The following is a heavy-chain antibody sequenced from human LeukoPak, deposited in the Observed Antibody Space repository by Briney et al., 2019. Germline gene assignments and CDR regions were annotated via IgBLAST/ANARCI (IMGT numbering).Heavy chain of an antibody. CDR3: ARIAVAGNDY. CDR2: INHSGST. D-gene: IGHD6-19*01. J-gene: IGHJ4*02. CDR1: GGSITSYY. Sequence: SETLSLTCTVSGGSITSYYWNWIRQPPGKGLEWIGEINHSGSTNYNPSLKSRVTISVDTSKNQFSLKLSSVTAADTAVYYCARIAVAGNDYWGQGTLVTVSS. V-gene: IGHV4-34*01.